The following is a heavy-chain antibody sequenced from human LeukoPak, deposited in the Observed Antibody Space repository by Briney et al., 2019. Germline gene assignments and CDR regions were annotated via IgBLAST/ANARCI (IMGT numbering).Heavy chain of an antibody. J-gene: IGHJ4*02. CDR1: GFTFSSYA. Sequence: PGGSLRLSCAASGFTFSSYAMSWVRQAPGKGLEWVSAISGPAGSWDYADSVKGRFTISRDNSKNTLFLQMNSLRAEDTAVYYFARAWDSSSSRYQAFEGWGKEPLVTVS. D-gene: IGHD2-2*01. V-gene: IGHV3-23*01. CDR2: ISGPAGSW. CDR3: ARAWDSSSSRYQAFEG.